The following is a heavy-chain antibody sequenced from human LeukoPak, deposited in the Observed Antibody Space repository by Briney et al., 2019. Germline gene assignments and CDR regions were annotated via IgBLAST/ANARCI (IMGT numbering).Heavy chain of an antibody. CDR1: GGSISSSSYY. J-gene: IGHJ4*02. D-gene: IGHD4-17*01. V-gene: IGHV4-39*07. CDR3: ARVSPNTVTTLQYFDY. Sequence: SETLSLTCTVSGGSISSSSYYWGWIRQPPGKGLEWIGSIYYSGSTYYNPSLKSRVTISVDTSKNQFSLKLSSVTAADTAVYYCARVSPNTVTTLQYFDYWGQGTLVTVSS. CDR2: IYYSGST.